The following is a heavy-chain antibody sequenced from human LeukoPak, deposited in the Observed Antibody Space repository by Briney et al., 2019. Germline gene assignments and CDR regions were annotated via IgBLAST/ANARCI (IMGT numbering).Heavy chain of an antibody. J-gene: IGHJ4*02. Sequence: SGPALVRPTQTLTLTCTVSGFSLNTRGLCVSWIRQPPGKALEWLALIDWDDDKYYSTSLRTRLSISKDTSKNQVVLTMTNMDPVDTATYYCARISRSDYGDYDYFDYWGQGTLATVSS. V-gene: IGHV2-70*01. CDR1: GFSLNTRGLC. D-gene: IGHD4-17*01. CDR2: IDWDDDK. CDR3: ARISRSDYGDYDYFDY.